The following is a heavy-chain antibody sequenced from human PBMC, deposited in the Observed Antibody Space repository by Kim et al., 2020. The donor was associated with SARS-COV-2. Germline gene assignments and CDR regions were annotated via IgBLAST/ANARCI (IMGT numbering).Heavy chain of an antibody. CDR1: GGSISSSSYY. CDR2: IYYSGST. Sequence: SETLSLTCTVSGGSISSSSYYWGWIRQPPGKGLEWIGSIYYSGSTYYNPSLKSRVTISVDTSKNQFSLKLSSVTAADTAVYYCARPVDTARVWYGMDVWGQGTTVTVSS. D-gene: IGHD5-18*01. CDR3: ARPVDTARVWYGMDV. J-gene: IGHJ6*02. V-gene: IGHV4-39*01.